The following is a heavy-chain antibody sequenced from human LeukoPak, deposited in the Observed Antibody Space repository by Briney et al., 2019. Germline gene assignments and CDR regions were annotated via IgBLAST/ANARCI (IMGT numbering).Heavy chain of an antibody. CDR2: VYQTGGT. CDR1: GGSISSSNW. V-gene: IGHV4-4*02. J-gene: IGHJ4*02. D-gene: IGHD1-26*01. CDR3: ARHKTGGTYPLDY. Sequence: SETLSLTCAVSGGSISSSNWWSWVRQPPGKGLEWIGEVYQTGGTNYNPSLKSRVTISVDVSKNQFSLKLSSVTAADTAVYYCARHKTGGTYPLDYWGQGTLVTVSS.